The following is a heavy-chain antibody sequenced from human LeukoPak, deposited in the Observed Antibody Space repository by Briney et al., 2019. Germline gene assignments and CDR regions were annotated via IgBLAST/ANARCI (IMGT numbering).Heavy chain of an antibody. J-gene: IGHJ3*02. CDR1: GYTFSGYY. CDR3: ARGSDYEDAFDI. Sequence: ASVKVSCKASGYTFSGYYMHWVRQAPGQGLEWMGWINPNSGGTNYAQKFQGRVTMTRDTSISTAYVELSRLRSDDTAVYYCARGSDYEDAFDIWGQGTMVTVSS. CDR2: INPNSGGT. D-gene: IGHD4-17*01. V-gene: IGHV1-2*02.